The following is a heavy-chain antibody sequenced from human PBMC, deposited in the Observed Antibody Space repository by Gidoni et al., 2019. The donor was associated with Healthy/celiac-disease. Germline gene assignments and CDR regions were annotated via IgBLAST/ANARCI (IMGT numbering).Heavy chain of an antibody. D-gene: IGHD4-17*01. CDR3: ARFLDGAYGDYGVIPPGA. Sequence: QVQLVQSGAEVKKPGASVNVSCKASGYHFTSYDINWVRQATGQGLEWMGWMNHNSGNTGDAQKFQGRVTMTRNTAISTAYMDLSSLRSEDTAVYYCARFLDGAYGDYGVIPPGAWGQGTLVTVSS. CDR1: GYHFTSYD. J-gene: IGHJ5*02. V-gene: IGHV1-8*01. CDR2: MNHNSGNT.